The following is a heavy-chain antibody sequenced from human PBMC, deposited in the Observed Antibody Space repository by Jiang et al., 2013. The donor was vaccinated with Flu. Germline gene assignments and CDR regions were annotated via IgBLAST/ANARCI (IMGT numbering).Heavy chain of an antibody. D-gene: IGHD6-19*01. CDR2: IYSSGST. J-gene: IGHJ4*02. CDR1: Y. V-gene: IGHV4-59*08. CDR3: ARQGTAWSSPGDY. Sequence: YWSWIRQPPGNDNGVDLGEIYSSGSTNYNPPSKSRVTISVDTAKNQFLPEANSVTATDTAVLFCARQGTAWSSPGDYWGLGTLVTVSS.